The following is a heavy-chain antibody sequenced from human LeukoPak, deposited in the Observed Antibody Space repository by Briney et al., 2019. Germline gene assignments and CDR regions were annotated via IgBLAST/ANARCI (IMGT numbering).Heavy chain of an antibody. CDR3: AKDPGPGTTVTTWGGYGMDV. Sequence: GGSLRLSCAASGFTFSSYAMSWVRQAPGKGLEWVSAISGSGGSTYYADSVKGRFTISRDNSKNTLYLQMNSLRAEDTAVYYCAKDPGPGTTVTTWGGYGMDVWGQGTTVTVSS. V-gene: IGHV3-23*01. CDR1: GFTFSSYA. CDR2: ISGSGGST. J-gene: IGHJ6*02. D-gene: IGHD4-17*01.